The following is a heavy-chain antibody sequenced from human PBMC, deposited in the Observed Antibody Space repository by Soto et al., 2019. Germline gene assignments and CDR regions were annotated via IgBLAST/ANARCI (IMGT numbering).Heavy chain of an antibody. CDR2: IVPMFGTA. CDR1: GGTFGNTA. D-gene: IGHD3-3*01. CDR3: ARDGDPGYTFWSGPLGGGRFDP. J-gene: IGHJ5*02. V-gene: IGHV1-69*12. Sequence: QVQLVQSGAEVKKPGSSVNVSCKTSGGTFGNTAVTWVRQAPGQGLEWMGGIVPMFGTANYDQKFQGRVTITADESTNTAYMELRSLRSDDTAVYYCARDGDPGYTFWSGPLGGGRFDPWGQGTLVTVSS.